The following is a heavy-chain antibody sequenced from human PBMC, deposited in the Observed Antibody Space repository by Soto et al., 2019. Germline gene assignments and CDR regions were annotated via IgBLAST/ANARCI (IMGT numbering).Heavy chain of an antibody. CDR1: GYTFTSYA. V-gene: IGHV1-3*01. J-gene: IGHJ4*02. D-gene: IGHD6-19*01. Sequence: GASVKVSFKASGYTFTSYAMHWVRQAPGQRLEWMGWINAGNGNTKYSQKFQGRVTITRDTSASTAYMELSSLRSEDTAVYYCARTYSRGLNPSDYWGQGTLVTVSS. CDR3: ARTYSRGLNPSDY. CDR2: INAGNGNT.